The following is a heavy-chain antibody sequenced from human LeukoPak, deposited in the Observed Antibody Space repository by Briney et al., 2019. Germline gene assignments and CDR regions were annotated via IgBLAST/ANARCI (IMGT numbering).Heavy chain of an antibody. CDR3: AREAGDVDFDY. D-gene: IGHD6-19*01. CDR1: GFTFSSYW. V-gene: IGHV3-74*01. J-gene: IGHJ4*02. CDR2: INSDGSST. Sequence: GGPRRLSCAAPGFTFSSYWMHWVRQAPGKGLVWVSRINSDGSSTSYADSVKGRFTISRDNAKNTLYLQMNSLRAEDTAVYYCAREAGDVDFDYWGQGTLVTVSS.